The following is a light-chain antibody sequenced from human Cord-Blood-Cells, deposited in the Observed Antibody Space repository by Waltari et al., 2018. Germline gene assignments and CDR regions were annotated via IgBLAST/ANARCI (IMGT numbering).Light chain of an antibody. J-gene: IGKJ1*01. Sequence: DIQMTQSPSSLSASVVDRVTITCRASQSIISYLNWDQQKPGKAPKLLIYAAPSLQSGVPSRFSGSGSGTDFTLTISSLQPEDFATYYCQQSYSTPWTFGQGTKVEIK. V-gene: IGKV1-39*01. CDR3: QQSYSTPWT. CDR1: QSIISY. CDR2: AAP.